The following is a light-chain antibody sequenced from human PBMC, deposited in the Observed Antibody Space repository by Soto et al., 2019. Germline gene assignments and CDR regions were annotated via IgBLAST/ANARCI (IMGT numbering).Light chain of an antibody. Sequence: DIPMTQSPSTLSASVEDRVTITCRASQSISSWLAWYQQKPGKAPKLLIYKASSLESGVPSRFSGSGSGTEFTLNISSLQPDDFATYYCQQYNSFWTFGQGTKVEIK. CDR3: QQYNSFWT. V-gene: IGKV1-5*03. CDR1: QSISSW. CDR2: KAS. J-gene: IGKJ1*01.